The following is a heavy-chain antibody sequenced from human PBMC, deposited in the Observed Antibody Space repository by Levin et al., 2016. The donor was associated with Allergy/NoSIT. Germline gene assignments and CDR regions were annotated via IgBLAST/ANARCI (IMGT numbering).Heavy chain of an antibody. D-gene: IGHD3-10*01. CDR3: ARPWVPFGTHDAFDI. Sequence: ASVKVSCKASGYTFTGYYMHWVRQAPGQGLEWMGWINPNSGGTNYAQKFQGRVTMTRDTSISTAYMELSRLRSDDTAVYYCARPWVPFGTHDAFDIWGQGTMVTVSS. V-gene: IGHV1-2*02. J-gene: IGHJ3*02. CDR1: GYTFTGYY. CDR2: INPNSGGT.